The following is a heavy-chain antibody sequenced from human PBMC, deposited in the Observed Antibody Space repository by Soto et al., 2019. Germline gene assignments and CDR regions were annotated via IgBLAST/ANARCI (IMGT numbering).Heavy chain of an antibody. CDR1: GFTFSSYA. V-gene: IGHV3-23*01. D-gene: IGHD6-13*01. CDR2: ISGSDGST. CDR3: ARRSSSWYFDY. Sequence: PGGFLRLSCAASGFTFSSYAMNWVRQAPGKGLEWVSVISGSDGSTYYAGSVKGRFTISRDNSKNTLNLQMNSLRAEDTAVYYCARRSSSWYFDYWGQGTLVTVSS. J-gene: IGHJ4*02.